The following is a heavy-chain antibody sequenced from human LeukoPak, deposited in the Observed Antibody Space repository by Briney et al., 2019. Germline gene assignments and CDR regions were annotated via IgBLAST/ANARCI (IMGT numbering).Heavy chain of an antibody. CDR2: IYHSGST. Sequence: SETLSLTCTVSGGSISTRSYYWGWIRQPPGKGLEWIGYIYHSGSTYYNPSLKSRVTISVDRSKNQFSLKLSSVTAADTAVYYCARAFHTAMDRGWFDPWGQGTLVTVSS. CDR3: ARAFHTAMDRGWFDP. J-gene: IGHJ5*02. V-gene: IGHV4-39*07. CDR1: GGSISTRSYY. D-gene: IGHD5-18*01.